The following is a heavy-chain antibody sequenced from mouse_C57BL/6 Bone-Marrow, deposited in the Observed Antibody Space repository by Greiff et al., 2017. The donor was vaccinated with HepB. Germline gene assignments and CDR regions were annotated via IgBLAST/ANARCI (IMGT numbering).Heavy chain of an antibody. V-gene: IGHV1-50*01. CDR2: IDPSDSYT. CDR1: GYTFTSYW. CDR3: ARESDYFFDY. Sequence: QVQLKQPGAELVKPGASVKLSCKASGYTFTSYWMQWVKQRPGQGLEWIGEIDPSDSYTNYNQKFKGKATLTVDTSSSTAYMQLSSLTSEDSAVYYCARESDYFFDYWGQGTTLTVSS. J-gene: IGHJ2*01. D-gene: IGHD2-4*01.